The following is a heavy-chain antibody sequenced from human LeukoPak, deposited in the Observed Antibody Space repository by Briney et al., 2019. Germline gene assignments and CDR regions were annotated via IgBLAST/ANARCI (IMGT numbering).Heavy chain of an antibody. CDR1: GFTFSSYA. CDR3: AREGSYRAFDI. J-gene: IGHJ3*02. D-gene: IGHD3-16*02. CDR2: ISSSSSYI. V-gene: IGHV3-21*01. Sequence: PGRSLRLSCAASGFTFSSYAMHWVRQAPGKGLEWVSSISSSSSYIYYADSVKGRFTISRDNAKNSLYLQMNSLRAEDTAVYYCAREGSYRAFDIWGQGTMVTVSS.